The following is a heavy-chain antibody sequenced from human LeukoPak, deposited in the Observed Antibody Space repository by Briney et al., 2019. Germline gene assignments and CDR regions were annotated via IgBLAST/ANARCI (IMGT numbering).Heavy chain of an antibody. D-gene: IGHD3-10*01. Sequence: SETLSLTCSVSGGSISSYYWSWIRQPPGKGLEWIGYIYYSGSTNYNPPLKSRVTISVDTSKNQFSLKLRSVTAADTAVYYCARLNYYGSGGDVWGKGTTVTIS. CDR3: ARLNYYGSGGDV. CDR2: IYYSGST. J-gene: IGHJ6*03. V-gene: IGHV4-59*12. CDR1: GGSISSYY.